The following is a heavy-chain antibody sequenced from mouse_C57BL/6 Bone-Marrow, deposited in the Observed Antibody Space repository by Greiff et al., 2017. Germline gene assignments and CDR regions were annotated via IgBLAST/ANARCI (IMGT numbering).Heavy chain of an antibody. CDR1: GFNIKDDY. Sequence: EVQLQQSGAELVRPGASVKLSCTASGFNIKDDYMHWVKQRPEQGLEWIGWIDPENGDTEYASKFQGKATITADTSSNTAYLQLSSLTSEDTAVYYCTTEGFCDYWGQGTTLTVSS. D-gene: IGHD3-3*01. CDR2: IDPENGDT. V-gene: IGHV14-4*01. J-gene: IGHJ2*01. CDR3: TTEGFCDY.